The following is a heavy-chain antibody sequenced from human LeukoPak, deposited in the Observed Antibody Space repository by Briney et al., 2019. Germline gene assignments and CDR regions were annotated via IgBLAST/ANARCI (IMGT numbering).Heavy chain of an antibody. D-gene: IGHD1-26*01. V-gene: IGHV3-30*18. CDR1: GFTFSSYE. CDR3: AKEGSNADFDY. J-gene: IGHJ4*01. CDR2: ISYDGSNK. Sequence: PGGSLSLSCAASGFTFSSYEMHWDRQAPGKGLEWVTVISYDGSNKYYGDSVKGRFTISRDNSKNTLYLKMNSLRAEDTAVYYCAKEGSNADFDYWGHGIQVPVSS.